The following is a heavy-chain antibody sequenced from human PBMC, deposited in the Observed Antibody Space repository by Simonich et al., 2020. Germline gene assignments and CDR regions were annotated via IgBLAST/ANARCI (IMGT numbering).Heavy chain of an antibody. V-gene: IGHV3-21*01. J-gene: IGHJ4*02. D-gene: IGHD6-13*01. Sequence: EVQLVESGGGLVKPGGSLRPSCAASGFTFSRYSMNWVRQAPGKGLEWVSSINSMSSYIYYADSVKGRFTISRDNAKNSLYLQMNSLRAEDTAVYYCARDAAGDYWGQRTLVTVSS. CDR3: ARDAAGDY. CDR2: INSMSSYI. CDR1: GFTFSRYS.